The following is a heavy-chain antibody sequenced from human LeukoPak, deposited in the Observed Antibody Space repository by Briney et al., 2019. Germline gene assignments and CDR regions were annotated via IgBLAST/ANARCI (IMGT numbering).Heavy chain of an antibody. Sequence: ASVKVSCKTSGYSFTAFYIHWVRQAPGQGLEWMGWIHPRRGDTNYAQKFQGRVTMTTDTSTSTAYMELRSLRSDDTAVYYCARDRRYSYGSNWFDPWGQGTLVTVSS. CDR2: IHPRRGDT. V-gene: IGHV1-2*02. D-gene: IGHD5-18*01. J-gene: IGHJ5*02. CDR1: GYSFTAFY. CDR3: ARDRRYSYGSNWFDP.